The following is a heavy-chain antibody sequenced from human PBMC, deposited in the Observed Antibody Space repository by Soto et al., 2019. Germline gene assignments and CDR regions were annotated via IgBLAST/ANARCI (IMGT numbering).Heavy chain of an antibody. D-gene: IGHD5-12*01. CDR2: ISWNSGSI. J-gene: IGHJ4*02. CDR1: GFTFDDYA. V-gene: IGHV3-9*01. Sequence: GGSLRLSCAASGFTFDDYAMHWVRQAPGKGLEWVSGISWNSGSIGYADSVKGRFTISRDNAKNSLYLQMNSLRAEDTALYYCAKGPLYSGYDLNYWGQGTLVTVSS. CDR3: AKGPLYSGYDLNY.